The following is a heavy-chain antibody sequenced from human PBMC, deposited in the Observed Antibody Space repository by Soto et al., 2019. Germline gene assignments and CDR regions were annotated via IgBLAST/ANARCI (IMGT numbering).Heavy chain of an antibody. CDR3: AIDNPYTNRCGNWFDP. CDR1: GGTFSNYA. J-gene: IGHJ5*02. V-gene: IGHV1-69*01. D-gene: IGHD6-13*01. Sequence: QVRLVQSGAEVKKPGSSVKVSCKASGGTFSNYAITWLRLAPGQGLEWLGGIIPVFGTVNYAQKFQGRVTITADESTSTAYMELNSLRSEDNAVYYCAIDNPYTNRCGNWFDPWGQGTLVIVS. CDR2: IIPVFGTV.